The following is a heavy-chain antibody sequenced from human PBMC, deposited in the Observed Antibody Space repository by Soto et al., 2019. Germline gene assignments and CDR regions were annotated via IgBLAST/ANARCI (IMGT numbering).Heavy chain of an antibody. V-gene: IGHV2-5*02. CDR1: GFSLSTSGVG. CDR2: IYWDDDK. D-gene: IGHD6-13*01. CDR3: AHRHPPLPGYSSSYYFDY. Sequence: SGPTLVNPTQTLTLTCTFSGFSLSTSGVGVGWIRQPPGKALEWLALIYWDDDKRYSPSLKSRLTITKDTSKNQVVLTMTNMDPVDTATYYCAHRHPPLPGYSSSYYFDYWGQGTLVTVSS. J-gene: IGHJ4*02.